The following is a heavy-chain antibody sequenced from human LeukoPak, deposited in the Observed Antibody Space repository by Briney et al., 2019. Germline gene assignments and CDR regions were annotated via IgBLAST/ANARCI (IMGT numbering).Heavy chain of an antibody. J-gene: IGHJ4*02. CDR2: ISSNGGST. CDR3: VKLGIAPAGSWVDY. Sequence: PGGSLRVSSSASGFTFSSYAMHWVRQAPGKGLEYVSAISSNGGSTYYADSVKGRFTISRDNSKNTLYLQMSSLRAEDTAVYYCVKLGIAPAGSWVDYWGQGTLVTVSS. D-gene: IGHD6-13*01. V-gene: IGHV3-64D*09. CDR1: GFTFSSYA.